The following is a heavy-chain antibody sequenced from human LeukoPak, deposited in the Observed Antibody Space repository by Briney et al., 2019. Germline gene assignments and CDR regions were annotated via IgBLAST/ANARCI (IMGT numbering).Heavy chain of an antibody. CDR1: GGSISTTDW. Sequence: SETLSLTCGVSGGSISTTDWWTWVRQPPGEGLEWIGEVHLSGRTHYNPSLESRVTMSVDMSENHISLRLTSVTAADTAVYYCAREGGPYRPLDYSGQGTLVTVSS. V-gene: IGHV4-4*02. CDR3: AREGGPYRPLDY. CDR2: VHLSGRT. J-gene: IGHJ4*02.